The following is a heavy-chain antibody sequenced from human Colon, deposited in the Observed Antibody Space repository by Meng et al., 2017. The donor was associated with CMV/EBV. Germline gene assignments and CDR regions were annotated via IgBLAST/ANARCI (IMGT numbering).Heavy chain of an antibody. Sequence: GESLKISCVASGFSFSSHGMHWVRQAPGKGLEWVAFISHDETYKHYSDPVRGRFTLSRDNSRNTLYLQMNSVTVADTAVYYCARDQFYYFDQWGQGTLVTVSS. CDR2: ISHDETYK. CDR3: ARDQFYYFDQ. D-gene: IGHD2/OR15-2a*01. V-gene: IGHV3-30*02. J-gene: IGHJ4*02. CDR1: GFSFSSHG.